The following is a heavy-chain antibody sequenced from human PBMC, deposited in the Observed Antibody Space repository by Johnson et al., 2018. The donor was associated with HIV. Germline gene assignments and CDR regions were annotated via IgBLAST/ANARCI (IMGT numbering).Heavy chain of an antibody. J-gene: IGHJ3*02. D-gene: IGHD3-10*01. CDR3: AREYDAFDI. CDR1: RFTFNNAW. CDR2: IKSKYHDETT. Sequence: EVQLVESGGGLVEPGVSLRLSCAASRFTFNNAWMSWVRQAPGKGLEWIGRIKSKYHDETTDYAAPVKGRFAISRDDSKNTLYLDMNSLGAEDTAVYYCAREYDAFDIWGQGTMVTVSS. V-gene: IGHV3-15*01.